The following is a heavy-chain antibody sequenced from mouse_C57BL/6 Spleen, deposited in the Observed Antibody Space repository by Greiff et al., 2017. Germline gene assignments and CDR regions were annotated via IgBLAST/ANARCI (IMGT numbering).Heavy chain of an antibody. J-gene: IGHJ3*01. CDR1: GFNIKDDY. Sequence: VQLKESGAELVRPGASVKLSCTASGFNIKDDYMHWVKQRPEQGLEWIGWIDPENGDTEYASKFQGKATITADTSSNTAYLQLSSLTSEDTAVYYCTTAGSGGFAYWGQGTLVTVSA. CDR3: TTAGSGGFAY. V-gene: IGHV14-4*01. CDR2: IDPENGDT.